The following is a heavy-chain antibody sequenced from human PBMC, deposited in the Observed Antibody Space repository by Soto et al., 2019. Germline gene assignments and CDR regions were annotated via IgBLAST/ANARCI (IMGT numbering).Heavy chain of an antibody. V-gene: IGHV3-21*02. J-gene: IGHJ4*02. CDR1: GFTFSSYT. CDR2: ISSRSTNT. CDR3: ARGPLYYFEY. Sequence: EVQLVESGGGLVKPGGSLRLSCEDSGFTFSSYTMNWVRRAPGKGLEWVSSISSRSTNTHYADSVRGRFTSSRDNAKRSLYLQMNSLRAEDTAVYYCARGPLYYFEYWGQGTLVTVSS. D-gene: IGHD2-2*02.